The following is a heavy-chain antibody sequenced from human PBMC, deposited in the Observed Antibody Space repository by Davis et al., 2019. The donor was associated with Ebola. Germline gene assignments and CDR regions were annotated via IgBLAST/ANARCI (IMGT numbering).Heavy chain of an antibody. CDR3: AKAYCAADCSYILHFYQYMDV. J-gene: IGHJ6*03. CDR2: INQDGSDQ. Sequence: GGSLRLSCAASGFTFSSYWMIWVRHAPGKGLEWVANINQDGSDQYYMDSVKGRFTISRDKSKNTVDLQMNSLTPEDTAVYYCAKAYCAADCSYILHFYQYMDVWGKGTTVTVS. D-gene: IGHD2-21*01. V-gene: IGHV3-7*03. CDR1: GFTFSSYW.